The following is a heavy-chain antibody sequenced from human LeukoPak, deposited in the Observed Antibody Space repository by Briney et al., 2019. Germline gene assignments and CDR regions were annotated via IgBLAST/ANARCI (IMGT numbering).Heavy chain of an antibody. V-gene: IGHV3-15*05. Sequence: GGSLRLSCAASGFTLSNAWMTWVRQAPGKGLEWVGRLKTKTEGGTTDYAAPVQGRFTISRDNSKNTLYLQMSSLRAEDTAVYYCVKVVHYYDSSGYRAEYFQHWGQGTLVTVPS. CDR2: LKTKTEGGTT. J-gene: IGHJ1*01. D-gene: IGHD3-22*01. CDR3: VKVVHYYDSSGYRAEYFQH. CDR1: GFTLSNAW.